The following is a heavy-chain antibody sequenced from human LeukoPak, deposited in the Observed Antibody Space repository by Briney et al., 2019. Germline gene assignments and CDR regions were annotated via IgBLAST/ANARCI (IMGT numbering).Heavy chain of an antibody. V-gene: IGHV4-59*01. J-gene: IGHJ6*02. CDR2: IYYSGST. CDR1: GGSISSYY. D-gene: IGHD2-21*01. CDR3: ARVFGKKRMDV. Sequence: SETLSLTCTVSGGSISSYYWSWIRQPPGKGLEWIGYIYYSGSTNYNPSLKSRVTISVDTSKNQFSLKLSSVTAADTAVYYCARVFGKKRMDVWGQGTTVTVSS.